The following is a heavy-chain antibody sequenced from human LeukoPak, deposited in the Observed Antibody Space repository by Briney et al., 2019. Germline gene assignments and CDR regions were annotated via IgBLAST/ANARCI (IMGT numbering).Heavy chain of an antibody. V-gene: IGHV4-4*02. CDR3: ARGGTGHLDY. J-gene: IGHJ4*02. CDR2: VYRSGST. Sequence: PSGTLSLTCGVSGDSISSTNWWSWVRPPPGKGLEWFGEVYRSGSTNYNPSLKSRVTISVDKSKNQFFLKVTSVTGADTAVYYCARGGTGHLDYWGQGTLVTVSS. CDR1: GDSISSTNW. D-gene: IGHD7-27*01.